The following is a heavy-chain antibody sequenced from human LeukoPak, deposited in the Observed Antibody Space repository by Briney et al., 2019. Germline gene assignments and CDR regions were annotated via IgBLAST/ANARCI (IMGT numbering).Heavy chain of an antibody. Sequence: PGGSLRLSCAASGFTFDDYAMHWVRQAPGKGLEWVSGISWNSGSIGYADSVKGRFTISRDNAKNSLYLQMSSLRPEDTAVYYCAKVPVSYYGSGSYIPLSFFDYWGQGTLVTVSS. CDR2: ISWNSGSI. V-gene: IGHV3-9*01. D-gene: IGHD3-10*01. CDR3: AKVPVSYYGSGSYIPLSFFDY. CDR1: GFTFDDYA. J-gene: IGHJ4*02.